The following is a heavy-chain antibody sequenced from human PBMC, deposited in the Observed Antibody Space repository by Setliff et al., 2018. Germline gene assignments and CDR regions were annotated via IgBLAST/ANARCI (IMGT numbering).Heavy chain of an antibody. D-gene: IGHD2-15*01. CDR3: ARGRGPDIVVTIPGDY. CDR1: GYTFSTYG. Sequence: ASVKVSCKASGYTFSTYGLHWVRQAPGQGPEWMGMIITNTGKTDYAQKFQDRVIMTIDSATTTAYMELKTLRSDDTAVYYCARGRGPDIVVTIPGDYWGQGTQVTVSS. CDR2: IITNTGKT. J-gene: IGHJ4*02. V-gene: IGHV1-18*01.